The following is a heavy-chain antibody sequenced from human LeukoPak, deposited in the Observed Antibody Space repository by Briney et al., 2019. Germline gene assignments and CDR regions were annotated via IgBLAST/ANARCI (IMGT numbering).Heavy chain of an antibody. J-gene: IGHJ4*02. CDR2: INPNSGGT. Sequence: ASVKVSCKASGYTFTGYYMHWVRQAPGQGPEWMGWINPNSGGTNYAQKFQGRVTMTRDTSISTAYMELSRLRSDDTAVYYCARDHDYYGSGTIHWGQGTLVTVSS. V-gene: IGHV1-2*02. D-gene: IGHD3-10*01. CDR3: ARDHDYYGSGTIH. CDR1: GYTFTGYY.